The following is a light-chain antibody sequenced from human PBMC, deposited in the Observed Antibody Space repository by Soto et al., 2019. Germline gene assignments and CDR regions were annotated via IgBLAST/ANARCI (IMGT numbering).Light chain of an antibody. J-gene: IGKJ3*01. CDR1: QNVSTY. Sequence: EIVLTQSPATLSLSPGERATLSCRASQNVSTYLAWYQQKPGQAPRLLIYDASNRATAIPARFSGSGSGTDFTLTISSLEPEDFAEYYCQQRSNWLTFGPGTKVDIK. V-gene: IGKV3-11*01. CDR2: DAS. CDR3: QQRSNWLT.